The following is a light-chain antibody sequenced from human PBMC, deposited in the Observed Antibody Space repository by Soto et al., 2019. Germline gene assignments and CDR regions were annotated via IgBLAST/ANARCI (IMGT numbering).Light chain of an antibody. CDR2: HVS. CDR3: SSYAGSNNFV. J-gene: IGLJ1*01. Sequence: QSALTQPASVSGSPGQSITISCTGTSSDFGGYNYVSWYQQYPGKVPKLLIYHVSNRPSGVSNRFPGSKSGNTASLTVSGLRAEDEADYYCSSYAGSNNFVFGSGTKVTVL. V-gene: IGLV2-14*03. CDR1: SSDFGGYNY.